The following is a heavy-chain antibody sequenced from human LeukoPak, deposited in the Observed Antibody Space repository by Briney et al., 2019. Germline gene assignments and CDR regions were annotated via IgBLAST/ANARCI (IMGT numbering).Heavy chain of an antibody. Sequence: GASVKVSCKASGYTFTSYDINWVRQATGQGLEWMGWMNPNSGNTNYAQKFQGRVTITADESTSTAYMELSSLRSEDTAVYYCARGNTEYSSSPWGDYFDYWGQGTLVTVSS. CDR2: MNPNSGNT. D-gene: IGHD6-6*01. J-gene: IGHJ4*02. CDR3: ARGNTEYSSSPWGDYFDY. V-gene: IGHV1-8*03. CDR1: GYTFTSYD.